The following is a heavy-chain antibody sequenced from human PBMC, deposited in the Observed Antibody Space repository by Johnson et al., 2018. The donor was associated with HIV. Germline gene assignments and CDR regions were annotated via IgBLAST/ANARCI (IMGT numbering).Heavy chain of an antibody. V-gene: IGHV3-30*02. Sequence: QVQLVESGGGVVQPGRSLRLSCAASGFTFSSYGMHWVRQAPGKGLEWVAFIRYDGSNKYYADSVKGRFTISRDNSKNTLYLQMNSLRADDTAVYYCAKDRFTVTDAFDIWGQGTMVTVSS. J-gene: IGHJ3*02. CDR1: GFTFSSYG. D-gene: IGHD4-17*01. CDR2: IRYDGSNK. CDR3: AKDRFTVTDAFDI.